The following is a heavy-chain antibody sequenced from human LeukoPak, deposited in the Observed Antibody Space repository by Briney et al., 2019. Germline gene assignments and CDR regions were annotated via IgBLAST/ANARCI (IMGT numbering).Heavy chain of an antibody. CDR1: GGTFIIYT. J-gene: IGHJ4*02. Sequence: SVKVSCKASGGTFIIYTISWVRQAPGQGVEWMGGIIPILGIANYAQKFQGRVTITADKSTSTAYMELSSLRSEDTAVYYCARAVDTAMVIFDYWGQGTLVTVSS. CDR2: IIPILGIA. V-gene: IGHV1-69*10. CDR3: ARAVDTAMVIFDY. D-gene: IGHD5-18*01.